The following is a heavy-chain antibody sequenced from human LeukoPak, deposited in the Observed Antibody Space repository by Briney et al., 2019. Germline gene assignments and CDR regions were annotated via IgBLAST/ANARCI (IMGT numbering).Heavy chain of an antibody. D-gene: IGHD4-17*01. CDR2: IIPILGIA. CDR1: GGTFSSYA. CDR3: AFLEVTTPPFDY. Sequence: SVKVSCKASGGTFSSYAISWVRQAPGQGLEWMGRIIPILGIANYAQKFQGRVTITADKSTSTAYMELSRLRSDDTAVYYCAFLEVTTPPFDYWGQGTLVTVSS. V-gene: IGHV1-69*04. J-gene: IGHJ4*02.